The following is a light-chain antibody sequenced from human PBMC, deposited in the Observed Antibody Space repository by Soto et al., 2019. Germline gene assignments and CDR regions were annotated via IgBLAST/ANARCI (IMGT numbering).Light chain of an antibody. Sequence: ALTQPASVSGSPGQSITISCTGTSSDVGGYNYVSWYQQHPGKAPKLMIYDVSNRPSGVSNRFSGSKSGNTASLTISGLQAEDEADYYCSSYTSSSLPYVFGTGTKVTVL. J-gene: IGLJ1*01. CDR2: DVS. CDR1: SSDVGGYNY. V-gene: IGLV2-14*01. CDR3: SSYTSSSLPYV.